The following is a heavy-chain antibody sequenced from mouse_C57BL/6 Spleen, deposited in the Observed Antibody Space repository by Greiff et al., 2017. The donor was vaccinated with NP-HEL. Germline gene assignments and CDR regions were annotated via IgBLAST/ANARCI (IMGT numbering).Heavy chain of an antibody. CDR2: ISSGSSTI. CDR3: ARPYYYGSSYGYFDY. D-gene: IGHD1-1*01. CDR1: GFTFSDYG. J-gene: IGHJ2*01. V-gene: IGHV5-17*01. Sequence: EVKLQESGGGLVKPGGSLKLSCAASGFTFSDYGMHWVRQAPEKGLEWVAYISSGSSTIYYADTVKGRFTISRDNAKNTLFLQMTSLRSEDTAMYYCARPYYYGSSYGYFDYWGQGTTLTVSS.